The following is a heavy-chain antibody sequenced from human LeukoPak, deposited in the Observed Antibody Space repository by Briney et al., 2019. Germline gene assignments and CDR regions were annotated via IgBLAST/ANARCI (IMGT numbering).Heavy chain of an antibody. D-gene: IGHD3-9*01. CDR2: IKQDGSEK. CDR1: GFTFSSYW. Sequence: GGSLRLSCAASGFTFSSYWMSWVRQAPGKGLGWVADIKQDGSEKYYVDSVKGRFTISRDNSKNTLYLQMNSLRAEDTAVYYCAKEGDYDILTGYHRGIDYWGQGTLVTVSS. V-gene: IGHV3-7*03. CDR3: AKEGDYDILTGYHRGIDY. J-gene: IGHJ4*02.